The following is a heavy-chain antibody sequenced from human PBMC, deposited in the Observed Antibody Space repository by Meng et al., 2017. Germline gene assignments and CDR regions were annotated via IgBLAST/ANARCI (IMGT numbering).Heavy chain of an antibody. CDR2: INPNSGGT. D-gene: IGHD2-15*01. Sequence: ASVKVSCKASGYTFTGYYMHWVRQAPGQGLEWMGRINPNSGGTNYAQKFQGRVTMTRDTSISTAYMELSSLRSEDTAVYYCARMGSGYCSGGSCSHWGQGTLVTVSS. V-gene: IGHV1-2*06. CDR3: ARMGSGYCSGGSCSH. J-gene: IGHJ4*02. CDR1: GYTFTGYY.